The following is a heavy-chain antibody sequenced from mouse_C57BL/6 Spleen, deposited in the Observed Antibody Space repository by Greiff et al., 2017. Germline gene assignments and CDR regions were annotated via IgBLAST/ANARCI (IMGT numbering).Heavy chain of an antibody. CDR3: ARRVTTVVFDY. CDR1: GYAFSSSW. D-gene: IGHD1-1*01. CDR2: IYPGDGDT. J-gene: IGHJ2*01. V-gene: IGHV1-82*01. Sequence: QVQLQQSGPELVKPGASVKISCKASGYAFSSSWMNWVKQRPGKGLEWIGRIYPGDGDTNYNEKFKGKATLTADKSSSTAYMELRSLTSEDSAVYFCARRVTTVVFDYWGQGTTLTVSS.